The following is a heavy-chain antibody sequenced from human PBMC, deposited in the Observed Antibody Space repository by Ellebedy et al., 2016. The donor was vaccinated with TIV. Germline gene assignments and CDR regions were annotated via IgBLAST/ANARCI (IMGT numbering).Heavy chain of an antibody. CDR3: TTEGVAAAAIDY. D-gene: IGHD6-13*01. Sequence: GESLKISCAASGFTFSNAWMNWVRQAPGKGLEWVGRIKSKTDGGTTDYAAPVKGRFTISSDDSKNTLYLQMNSLKTEDTAVYYCTTEGVAAAAIDYWGQGTLVTVSS. V-gene: IGHV3-15*07. CDR1: GFTFSNAW. J-gene: IGHJ4*02. CDR2: IKSKTDGGTT.